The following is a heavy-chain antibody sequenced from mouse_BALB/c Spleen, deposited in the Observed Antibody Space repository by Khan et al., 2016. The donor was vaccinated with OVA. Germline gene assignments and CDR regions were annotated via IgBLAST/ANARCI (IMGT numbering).Heavy chain of an antibody. CDR2: IDPFSGGT. CDR1: GYSFTSYY. V-gene: IGHV1S135*01. Sequence: EVQLQESGPELMKTGASVKISCKASGYSFTSYYIHWVIQSHGKSLEWIGYIDPFSGGTTYNQKFKGKATLTVDKSSNTAYIHLINLTSEDSAVYYCTRHGYVAWFTYWGQGTLVTVSA. CDR3: TRHGYVAWFTY. D-gene: IGHD2-2*01. J-gene: IGHJ3*01.